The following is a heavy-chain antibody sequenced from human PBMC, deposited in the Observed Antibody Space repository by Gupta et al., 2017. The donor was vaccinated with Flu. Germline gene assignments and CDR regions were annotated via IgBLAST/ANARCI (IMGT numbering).Heavy chain of an antibody. CDR2: INDSGST. D-gene: IGHD4-17*01. V-gene: IGHV4-34*01. CDR3: ARDRGLPTKTALYYYHFMDV. CDR1: STYY. J-gene: IGHJ6*03. Sequence: STYYWTWIRQSPGKRLEWIGEINDSGSTIYNPSLKGRVTISVDTSKNQFSLKVSSVTAADTAVYYCARDRGLPTKTALYYYHFMDVWGTGTTVTVSS.